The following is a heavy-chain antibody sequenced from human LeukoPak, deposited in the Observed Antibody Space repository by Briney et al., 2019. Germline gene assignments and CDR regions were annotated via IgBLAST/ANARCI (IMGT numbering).Heavy chain of an antibody. CDR1: GFTVSSNY. V-gene: IGHV3-66*02. CDR3: AKDGCSATSCYSHY. D-gene: IGHD2-2*01. CDR2: IYSGGST. J-gene: IGHJ4*02. Sequence: PGGSLRLSCAASGFTVSSNYMSWVRQAPGKGLEWVSVIYSGGSTYYADSVKGRFTISRDNSKNTLYLQMNSLRAEDTAVFYCAKDGCSATSCYSHYWGQGTLVTVSS.